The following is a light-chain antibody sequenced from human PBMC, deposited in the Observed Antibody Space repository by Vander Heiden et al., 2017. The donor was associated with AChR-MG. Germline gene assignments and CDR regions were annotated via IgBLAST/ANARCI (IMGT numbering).Light chain of an antibody. CDR1: QSFLDSDDGNTY. V-gene: IGKV2-40*01. CDR3: MQRIEFPYT. J-gene: IGKJ2*01. CDR2: AVS. Sequence: IVLTHTPLSLPVTPGEQPSIPCRSSQSFLDSDDGNTYLDWYLQKPGQSPQLLIYAVSYRASGVPDRFSGSGSGTDFTLKISRVEAEDVGVYYCMQRIEFPYTFGQGTKLEIK.